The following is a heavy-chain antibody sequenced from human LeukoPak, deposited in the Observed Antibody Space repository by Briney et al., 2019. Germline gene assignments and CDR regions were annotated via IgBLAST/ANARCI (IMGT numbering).Heavy chain of an antibody. CDR1: GFTFSSYA. D-gene: IGHD3-10*02. Sequence: GGSLRLSCAASGFTFSSYAMNWVRQAPGKGLEWVSVIIVSGVGTFYADSVKGRFTISRDNSKNTLYLQMNSLRAEDTAVYYCAKDFVPAAMFAWFDDWGQGTLVTVSS. V-gene: IGHV3-23*01. J-gene: IGHJ4*02. CDR3: AKDFVPAAMFAWFDD. CDR2: IIVSGVGT.